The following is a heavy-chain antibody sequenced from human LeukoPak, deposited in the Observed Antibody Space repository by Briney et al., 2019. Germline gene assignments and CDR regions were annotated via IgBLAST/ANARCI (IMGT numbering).Heavy chain of an antibody. CDR3: ASGVLDGYRVGETLVFFDY. Sequence: SETLSLTCVVYGGSVSGSYWSWIRQPPDKGLEWIGEINHSGSTNYNASLKSRVTISVETSKNQCSLKLSSVTAADTAVYYCASGVLDGYRVGETLVFFDYWGQGTLVTVSS. CDR1: GGSVSGSY. D-gene: IGHD5-24*01. J-gene: IGHJ4*02. CDR2: INHSGST. V-gene: IGHV4-34*01.